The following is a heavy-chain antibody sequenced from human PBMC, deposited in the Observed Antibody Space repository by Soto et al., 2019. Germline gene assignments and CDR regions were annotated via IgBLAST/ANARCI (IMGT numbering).Heavy chain of an antibody. D-gene: IGHD4-17*01. Sequence: PSETLSLTCAVSGGSISSGGYSCNWIRQPPGKGLEWIGYIYHSGSTYYNPSLKSRVTISVDRSKNQFSLKLSSVTAADTAVYYCTRAVTTVTSSVSWDQALLVSVSS. CDR2: IYHSGST. V-gene: IGHV4-30-2*01. CDR1: GGSISSGGYS. J-gene: IGHJ5*02. CDR3: TRAVTTVTSSVS.